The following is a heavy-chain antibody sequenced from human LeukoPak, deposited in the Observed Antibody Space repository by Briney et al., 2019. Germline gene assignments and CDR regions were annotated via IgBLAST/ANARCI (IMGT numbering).Heavy chain of an antibody. CDR3: ARDYPATSWDGSGREDY. CDR1: GFTFSSYS. D-gene: IGHD3-10*01. Sequence: GGSLRLSCAASGFTFSSYSMNWVRQAPGKGLEWVSYISSSSSTIYYADSVKGRFTISRDNAKNSLYLQMNSLRAEDTAVYYCARDYPATSWDGSGREDYWGQGTLVTVSS. V-gene: IGHV3-48*04. J-gene: IGHJ4*02. CDR2: ISSSSSTI.